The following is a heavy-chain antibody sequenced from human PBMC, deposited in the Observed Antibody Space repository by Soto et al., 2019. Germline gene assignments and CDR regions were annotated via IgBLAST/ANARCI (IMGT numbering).Heavy chain of an antibody. Sequence: EVQLVESGGGLVQPGGSLRLSCEASGFTFRNYDMHWVRQATGKGLEWVSGISAAGDPDYADSVEGRFTISRENAQNSFFLQVNSLRVGDTAVYYCARTDRYFYGLDVWGQGTTVIVSS. J-gene: IGHJ6*02. CDR2: ISAAGDP. CDR3: ARTDRYFYGLDV. CDR1: GFTFRNYD. V-gene: IGHV3-13*05.